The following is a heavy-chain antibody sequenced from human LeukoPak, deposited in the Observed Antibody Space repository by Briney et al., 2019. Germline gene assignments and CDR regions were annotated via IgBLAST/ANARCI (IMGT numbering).Heavy chain of an antibody. J-gene: IGHJ4*02. CDR1: GGTFSSYA. Sequence: SVKVSCKASGGTFSSYAISWVRQAPGQGLEWMGGIIPILGTANYAQKFQGRVTITTDESTSTAYMELSSLRSEDTAVYYCARSSGTAMVLIYWGQGTLVTVSS. CDR2: IIPILGTA. V-gene: IGHV1-69*05. CDR3: ARSSGTAMVLIY. D-gene: IGHD5-18*01.